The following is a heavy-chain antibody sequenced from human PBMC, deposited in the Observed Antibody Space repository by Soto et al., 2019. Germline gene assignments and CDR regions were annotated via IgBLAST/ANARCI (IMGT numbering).Heavy chain of an antibody. V-gene: IGHV3-48*02. CDR3: ARDMVRFLEWLNYYYGMDV. CDR1: GFTFSSYS. J-gene: IGHJ6*02. D-gene: IGHD3-3*01. CDR2: ISSSSSTI. Sequence: GGSLRLSCAASGFTFSSYSMNWVRQAPGKGLEWVSYISSSSSTIYYADSVKGRFTISRDNAKSSLYLQMNSLRDEDTAVYYCARDMVRFLEWLNYYYGMDVWGQGTTVTVSS.